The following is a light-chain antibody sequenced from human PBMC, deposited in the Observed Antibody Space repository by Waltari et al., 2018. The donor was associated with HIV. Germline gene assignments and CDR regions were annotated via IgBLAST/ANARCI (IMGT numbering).Light chain of an antibody. V-gene: IGLV1-40*01. J-gene: IGLJ2*01. CDR1: RSNIGAGYD. CDR3: AAWTDSLSGVV. CDR2: VDT. Sequence: QSVLTQPPSVSGAPGQTVTISCTGSRSNIGAGYDVHWYQPLPGSAPRLLVAVDTDRPSGVPDRFSCSKSGTSASLAISGLRSEDEADYYCAAWTDSLSGVVFGGGTKLSVL.